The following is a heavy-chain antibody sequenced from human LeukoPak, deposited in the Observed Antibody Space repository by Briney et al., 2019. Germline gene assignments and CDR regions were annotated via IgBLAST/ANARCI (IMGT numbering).Heavy chain of an antibody. D-gene: IGHD3-22*01. CDR2: ISSSSSYI. CDR1: GFTFSSYS. V-gene: IGHV3-21*01. CDR3: ARDQYYYDSSGYHAAYYYYYMDV. Sequence: GGSLRLSCAASGFTFSSYSMNWVRQAPGKGLEWVSSISSSSSYIYYADSVKGRFTISRDNAKNSLYLQMNSLRAEDTAVYYCARDQYYYDSSGYHAAYYYYYMDVWGKGTTVTVSS. J-gene: IGHJ6*03.